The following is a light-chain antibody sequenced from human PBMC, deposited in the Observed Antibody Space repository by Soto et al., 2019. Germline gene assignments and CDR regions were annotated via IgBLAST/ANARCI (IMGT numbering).Light chain of an antibody. V-gene: IGKV3-20*01. CDR2: GAS. Sequence: EVVMTQSPATLSVSPGERATLSCRASQSVGSSSFFAWYQLKPGQAPRLLIYGASRRATGIPERFSGRGSGTDCTLTINRLEPEDFAVYSCQQYGSSPLTFGGGTKVDIK. CDR1: QSVGSSSF. J-gene: IGKJ4*01. CDR3: QQYGSSPLT.